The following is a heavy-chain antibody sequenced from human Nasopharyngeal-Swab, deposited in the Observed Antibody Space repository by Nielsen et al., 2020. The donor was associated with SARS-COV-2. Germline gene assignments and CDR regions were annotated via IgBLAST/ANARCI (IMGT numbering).Heavy chain of an antibody. J-gene: IGHJ6*02. CDR1: GFTFSSYS. D-gene: IGHD2-2*01. V-gene: IGHV3-48*02. Sequence: GESLKISCAASGFTFSSYSLNWVRQSPGKGLEWVSYISSSGSIIYYADSVKGRFTISRDNAKNSLYLQMTSLRDDDTAVYYCARGVPAAMGNYYYSMDVWGQGTTVTVSS. CDR2: ISSSGSII. CDR3: ARGVPAAMGNYYYSMDV.